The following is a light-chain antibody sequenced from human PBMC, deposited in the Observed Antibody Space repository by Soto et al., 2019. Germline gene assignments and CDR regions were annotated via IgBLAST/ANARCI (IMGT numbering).Light chain of an antibody. CDR2: WAS. CDR3: QQYYGTPFT. CDR1: QSVFYSSNSYNY. J-gene: IGKJ4*01. Sequence: DIVMTQSPDSLAVSLGARATINCKSSQSVFYSSNSYNYLAWYQQKPGQRPKVLIYWASTRESGVPDRFSGSGSGTDFTLTISSLQAEDVAVYYCQQYYGTPFTFGGGTKVEIK. V-gene: IGKV4-1*01.